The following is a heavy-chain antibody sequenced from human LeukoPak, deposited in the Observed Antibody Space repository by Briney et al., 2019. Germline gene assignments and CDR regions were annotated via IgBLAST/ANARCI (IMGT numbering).Heavy chain of an antibody. CDR1: GFTFSSYG. CDR2: IRYDGSNK. J-gene: IGHJ4*02. D-gene: IGHD3-9*01. V-gene: IGHV3-30*02. CDR3: AKGRGHYDILTGY. Sequence: GGSLRLSCAASGFTFSSYGMHWVRQAPGKGLEWVAFIRYDGSNKYYADSVKGRFTISRDNSKNTLYLQMNSLRAEDTAVHYCAKGRGHYDILTGYWGQGTLVTVSS.